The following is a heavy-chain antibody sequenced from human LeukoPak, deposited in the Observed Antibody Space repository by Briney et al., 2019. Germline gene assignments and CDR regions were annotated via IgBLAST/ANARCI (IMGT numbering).Heavy chain of an antibody. CDR3: ARAPNPPSTVAFDY. CDR1: GGTFSSYA. V-gene: IGHV1-69*01. J-gene: IGHJ4*02. CDR2: IIPIFGTA. Sequence: ASVKVSCKASGGTFSSYAISWVRQPPGQGLEWMGGIIPIFGTANYAQKFQGRVTITAGESTSTAYMELSSLRSEDTAVYYCARAPNPPSTVAFDYWGQGTLVTVSS. D-gene: IGHD4-23*01.